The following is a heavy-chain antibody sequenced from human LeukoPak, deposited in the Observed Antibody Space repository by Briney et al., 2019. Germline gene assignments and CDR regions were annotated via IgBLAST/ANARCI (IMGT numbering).Heavy chain of an antibody. Sequence: SGGSLRLSCAASGFTFSTYPMSWVRQAPGKGLEWVAAISGSGGATYYADSVKGWYTISRDTSKNTLHLQMNSLRAEDTAVYYCAKSQEDDSSGYYYSNFDYWGQGTLVTVSS. J-gene: IGHJ4*02. V-gene: IGHV3-23*01. CDR1: GFTFSTYP. CDR2: ISGSGGAT. CDR3: AKSQEDDSSGYYYSNFDY. D-gene: IGHD3-22*01.